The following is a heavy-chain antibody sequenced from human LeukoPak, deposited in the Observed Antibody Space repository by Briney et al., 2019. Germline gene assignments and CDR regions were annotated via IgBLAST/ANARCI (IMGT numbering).Heavy chain of an antibody. CDR2: IYYSGST. CDR3: ATGDYVEASFDY. Sequence: PSETLSLTCTVSGGSISSYYWGWIRQPPGKGLEWIGSIYYSGSTYYNPSLKSRVTISVDTSKNQFSLKLSSVTAADTAVYYCATGDYVEASFDYWGQGTLVTVSS. J-gene: IGHJ4*02. V-gene: IGHV4-39*07. D-gene: IGHD4-17*01. CDR1: GGSISSYY.